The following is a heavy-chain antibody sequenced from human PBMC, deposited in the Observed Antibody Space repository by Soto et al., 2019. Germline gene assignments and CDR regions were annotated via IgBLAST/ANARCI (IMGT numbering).Heavy chain of an antibody. CDR1: GYTLTELS. CDR3: ATGVGSSGYDDY. D-gene: IGHD3-22*01. J-gene: IGHJ4*02. Sequence: ASVKVSCTVSGYTLTELSMHWVRQAPGKGLEWMGGFDPEDGETIYAQKFQGRVTMTEDTSTDTAYMELSSLRSEDTAVYYCATGVGSSGYDDYWGQGTQVTVSS. V-gene: IGHV1-24*01. CDR2: FDPEDGET.